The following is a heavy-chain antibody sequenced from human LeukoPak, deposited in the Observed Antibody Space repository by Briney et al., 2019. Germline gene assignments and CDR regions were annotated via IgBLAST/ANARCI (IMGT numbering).Heavy chain of an antibody. CDR1: GGSISSYY. V-gene: IGHV4-4*07. J-gene: IGHJ3*02. D-gene: IGHD6-13*01. CDR2: IYTSGST. Sequence: PSETLSLTCTVSGGSISSYYWSWIRQPAGKGLEWIGRIYTSGSTNYNPSLKSRVTMSVDTSKNQFSLKLSSVTAADTAVYYCVSQYSSSWTDAFDIWGQGTMVTVSS. CDR3: VSQYSSSWTDAFDI.